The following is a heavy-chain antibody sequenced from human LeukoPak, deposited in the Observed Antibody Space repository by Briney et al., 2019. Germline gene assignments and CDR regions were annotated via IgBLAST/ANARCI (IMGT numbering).Heavy chain of an antibody. D-gene: IGHD3-22*01. V-gene: IGHV1-69*05. Sequence: SVKVSCKASGGTFSSYAISWVRQAPGQGLEWMGRIIPIFGTANYAQKFQGRVTITTDESTSTAYMELSSLRSEDTAVYYCARDPLGYDSSGYYDYWGQGTLVSVSS. J-gene: IGHJ4*02. CDR2: IIPIFGTA. CDR3: ARDPLGYDSSGYYDY. CDR1: GGTFSSYA.